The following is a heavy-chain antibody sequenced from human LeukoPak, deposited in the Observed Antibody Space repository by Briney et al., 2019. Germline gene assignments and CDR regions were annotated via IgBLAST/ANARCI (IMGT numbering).Heavy chain of an antibody. Sequence: KPSETLSLTCAVYGGSFSGYYWSWIRQPPGKGLEWIGEINHSGSTNYNPSLKSRVTISVDTSKNQFSLKLSSVTAADTAVYYCARAPHGPGVDYWGQGTLVTLSS. D-gene: IGHD3-10*01. V-gene: IGHV4-34*01. CDR2: INHSGST. J-gene: IGHJ4*02. CDR3: ARAPHGPGVDY. CDR1: GGSFSGYY.